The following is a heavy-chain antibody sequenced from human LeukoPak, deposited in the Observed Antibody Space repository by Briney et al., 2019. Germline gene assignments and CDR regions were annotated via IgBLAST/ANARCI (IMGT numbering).Heavy chain of an antibody. V-gene: IGHV3-49*04. CDR3: TRTARISGVWSFDY. CDR2: IRNKAYGGTT. CDR1: TFTFGDYA. J-gene: IGHJ4*02. D-gene: IGHD2-15*01. Sequence: GGSLRLSCTGSTFTFGDYAMSWVRPAPGKGLEWVGFIRNKAYGGTTEYAASVKGRFTLSREDSKTIAYLQMNSLKTEDTAVYYCTRTARISGVWSFDYWGQGTLVTVSS.